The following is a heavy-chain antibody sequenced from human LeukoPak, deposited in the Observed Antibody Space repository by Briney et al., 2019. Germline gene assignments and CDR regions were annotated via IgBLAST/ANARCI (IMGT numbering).Heavy chain of an antibody. CDR1: GYTFTDYY. D-gene: IGHD5-24*01. V-gene: IGHV1-2*02. CDR3: ARGRNIEMTTMSGGSDY. Sequence: ASVKVSCKASGYTFTDYYMHWVRQAPGQGLEWMGWLNPNSGDTNYAQKFQGRVSMTRDSSISTAYMDLSDLRSDDTAVYSCARGRNIEMTTMSGGSDYWGQGTLATVSS. J-gene: IGHJ4*02. CDR2: LNPNSGDT.